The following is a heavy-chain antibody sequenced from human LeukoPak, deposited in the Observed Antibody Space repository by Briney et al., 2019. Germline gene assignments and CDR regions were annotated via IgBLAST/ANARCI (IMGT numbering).Heavy chain of an antibody. CDR3: ARAGGSYHDY. D-gene: IGHD1-26*01. CDR2: INHSGST. V-gene: IGHV4-34*01. Sequence: SETLSLTCAVYGGSFSGYYWSWIRQPPGKGLEWIGEINHSGSTNYNPSLKSRVPISVDTSKNQFSLKLSSVTAADTAVYYCARAGGSYHDYWGQGTLVTVSS. CDR1: GGSFSGYY. J-gene: IGHJ4*02.